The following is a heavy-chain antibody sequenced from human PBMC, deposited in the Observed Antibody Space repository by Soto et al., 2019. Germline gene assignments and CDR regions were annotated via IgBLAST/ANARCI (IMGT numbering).Heavy chain of an antibody. J-gene: IGHJ6*02. V-gene: IGHV3-21*01. Sequence: GGSLRLSCAACGFTFSSYSMNWVRQAPGKGLEWVSSISSSSSYIYYADSVKGRFTISRDNAKNSLYLQMNSLRAEDTAVYYCATLLVGATTSYYYYGMDVWGQGTTVTVSS. CDR2: ISSSSSYI. CDR3: ATLLVGATTSYYYYGMDV. CDR1: GFTFSSYS. D-gene: IGHD1-26*01.